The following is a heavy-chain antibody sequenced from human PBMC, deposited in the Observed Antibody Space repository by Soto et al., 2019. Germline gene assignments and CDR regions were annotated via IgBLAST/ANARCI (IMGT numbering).Heavy chain of an antibody. J-gene: IGHJ3*02. CDR1: GFTFSSYS. CDR2: ISSSSSTI. D-gene: IGHD3-3*01. V-gene: IGHV3-48*01. Sequence: EVQLVESGGGLVQPGGSLRLSCAASGFTFSSYSMNWVRQAPGKGLEWVSYISSSSSTIYYADSVKGRFTISRDNAKNSLYLQMNSLRAEDTAVYYCARVGGEYDFWSGYYTSAFDIWGQGTMVTVSS. CDR3: ARVGGEYDFWSGYYTSAFDI.